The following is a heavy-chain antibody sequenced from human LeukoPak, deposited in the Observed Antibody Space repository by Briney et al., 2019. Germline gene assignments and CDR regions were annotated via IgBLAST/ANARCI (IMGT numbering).Heavy chain of an antibody. D-gene: IGHD1-1*01. V-gene: IGHV5-51*01. CDR1: GYSFTSYW. CDR3: ARGLTWNDPRYFDY. J-gene: IGHJ4*02. Sequence: RGESLKISCKGSGYSFTSYWIGCGRPMAGKGLEWIGIIYPGDSDTRYSPSFQCQVTISADKSISTAYLQWSSLKASDTAMYYCARGLTWNDPRYFDYWGQGTLVTVSS. CDR2: IYPGDSDT.